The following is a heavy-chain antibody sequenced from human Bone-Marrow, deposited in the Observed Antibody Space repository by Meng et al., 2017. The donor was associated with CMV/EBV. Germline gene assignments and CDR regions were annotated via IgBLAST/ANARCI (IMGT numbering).Heavy chain of an antibody. CDR1: GYTFTGYY. Sequence: ASVKVSCKASGYTFTGYYMHWVRQAPGQGLEWMGWINPNSGGTNYAQKFQGRVTMTRDTSISTAYMELSRLRSDDTAVYYCARYLMGAVVVPAANKKTYYYYGMDVWGQGTTVTVSS. D-gene: IGHD2-2*01. CDR3: ARYLMGAVVVPAANKKTYYYYGMDV. J-gene: IGHJ6*02. CDR2: INPNSGGT. V-gene: IGHV1-2*02.